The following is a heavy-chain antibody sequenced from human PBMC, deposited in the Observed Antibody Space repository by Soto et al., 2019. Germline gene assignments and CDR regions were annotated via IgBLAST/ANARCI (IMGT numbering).Heavy chain of an antibody. Sequence: QITLKESGPTLVKPTQTLTLTCTFSGFSLSTSGVGVGWIRQPPGKALEWLALIYWDDKRYSPSLKSRLTITKDTSKNQVVLTMTNMDPVDTATYYCAHKGSSWQNWGQGTLVTVSS. J-gene: IGHJ4*02. D-gene: IGHD6-13*01. CDR2: IYWDDK. CDR3: AHKGSSWQN. CDR1: GFSLSTSGVG. V-gene: IGHV2-5*01.